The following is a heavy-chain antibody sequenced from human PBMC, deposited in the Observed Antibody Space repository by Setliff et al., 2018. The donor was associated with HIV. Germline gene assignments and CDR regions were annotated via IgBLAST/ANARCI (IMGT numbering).Heavy chain of an antibody. V-gene: IGHV4-39*01. CDR3: ARRRGQKATGWYYFDF. Sequence: ETLSLTCSVSGGPIASNTYFWDWIRQAPGKGLEWIGSIYHSGNTYYNPSLKSRVSISVDTSKGQFSLKLTSVTAGDSALYYCARRRGQKATGWYYFDFWGQGALVTV. J-gene: IGHJ4*02. CDR2: IYHSGNT. D-gene: IGHD6-19*01. CDR1: GGPIASNTYF.